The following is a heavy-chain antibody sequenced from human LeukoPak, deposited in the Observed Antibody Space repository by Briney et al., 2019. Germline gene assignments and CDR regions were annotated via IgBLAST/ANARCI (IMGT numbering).Heavy chain of an antibody. D-gene: IGHD3-22*01. CDR2: INPNSGGT. CDR3: ARTYYYDSSGYPDY. Sequence: GASVKVSCKASGYTFTGYYMHWVRQAPGQGLGWMGRINPNSGGTNYAQKFQGRVTMTRDTSISTAYMELSRLRSDDTAVYYCARTYYYDSSGYPDYWGQGTLVTVSS. CDR1: GYTFTGYY. V-gene: IGHV1-2*06. J-gene: IGHJ4*02.